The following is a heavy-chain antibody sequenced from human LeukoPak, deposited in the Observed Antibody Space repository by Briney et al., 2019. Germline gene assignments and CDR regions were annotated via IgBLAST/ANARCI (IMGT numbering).Heavy chain of an antibody. CDR2: IKKDGSEK. V-gene: IGHV3-7*01. J-gene: IGHJ4*02. D-gene: IGHD5-18*01. Sequence: GGSLRLSCAASGFTFSSYWMSWVREAPGKGLEWVANIKKDGSEKYYMDSVKGRFTISRDNAKTSLYLQMNSLRAEDTAVYYCARHLSGVTGYTYGRGIDYWGQGTLVTVSS. CDR3: ARHLSGVTGYTYGRGIDY. CDR1: GFTFSSYW.